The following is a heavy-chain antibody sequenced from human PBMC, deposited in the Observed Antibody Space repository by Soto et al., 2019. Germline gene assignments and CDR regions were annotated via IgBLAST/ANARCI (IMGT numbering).Heavy chain of an antibody. CDR1: GGSISSGGYS. J-gene: IGHJ6*02. CDR3: ATQSYSNSGAYYYYALDV. CDR2: IYQSGST. Sequence: SETLSLTCAISGGSISSGGYSWSWIRQPPGKGLEWIGYIYQSGSTYYNPSLKSRVTISVDRSRNQFSLKLSSVTAADTAVYFCATQSYSNSGAYYYYALDVWGQGTTVTVSS. V-gene: IGHV4-30-2*01. D-gene: IGHD4-4*01.